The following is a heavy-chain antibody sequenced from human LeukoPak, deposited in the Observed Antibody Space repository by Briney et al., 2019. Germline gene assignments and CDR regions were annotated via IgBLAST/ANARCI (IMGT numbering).Heavy chain of an antibody. J-gene: IGHJ4*02. Sequence: PGGSLRLSCETSGFIFDDYALHWVRQAPGQGLEWVAGASWNSGSIGYADSVKGRFTISRDNVKNSLYLQMNSLRTEDTAFYYCAKGYSYGITYYFDFWGQGTQVTVSS. D-gene: IGHD5-18*01. V-gene: IGHV3-9*01. CDR1: GFIFDDYA. CDR2: ASWNSGSI. CDR3: AKGYSYGITYYFDF.